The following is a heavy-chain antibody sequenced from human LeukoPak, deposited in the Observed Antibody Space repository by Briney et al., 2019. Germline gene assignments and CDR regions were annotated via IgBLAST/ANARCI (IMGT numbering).Heavy chain of an antibody. CDR2: IYGGGST. CDR3: ARGAQNTYYYDSSGFHPMFAFDV. Sequence: GGSLRLSCAASGFTVSTNYMSWVRQAAGKGLEWVSVIYGGGSTYFADSVKDRFTMSRDNSKNTLYLQMNSLRAEDTAVYYCARGAQNTYYYDSSGFHPMFAFDVWGQGTMVTVSS. J-gene: IGHJ3*01. V-gene: IGHV3-66*01. CDR1: GFTVSTNY. D-gene: IGHD3-22*01.